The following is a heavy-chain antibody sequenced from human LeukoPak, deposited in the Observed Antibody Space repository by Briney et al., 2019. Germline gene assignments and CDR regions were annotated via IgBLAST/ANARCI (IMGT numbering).Heavy chain of an antibody. J-gene: IGHJ4*02. D-gene: IGHD5-18*01. Sequence: PGGSLRLSCAASGFTFSSYSMNWVRQAPGKGLEWVSYISSSSSTIYYADSVKGRFTISRDNAKNSLYLQMNSLRAEDTAVYYCARERGYSYGYKGNYWGQGTLVTVSS. V-gene: IGHV3-48*01. CDR3: ARERGYSYGYKGNY. CDR1: GFTFSSYS. CDR2: ISSSSSTI.